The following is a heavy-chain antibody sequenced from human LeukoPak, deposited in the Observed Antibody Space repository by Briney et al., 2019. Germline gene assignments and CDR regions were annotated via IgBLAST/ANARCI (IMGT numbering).Heavy chain of an antibody. CDR1: GYTFTGYY. J-gene: IGHJ5*02. CDR2: INPNSGGT. V-gene: IGHV1-2*02. CDR3: ARGSTIFGVVPENWFDP. D-gene: IGHD3-3*01. Sequence: ASVKVSCKASGYTFTGYYMHWVRQAPGQGLEWMGWINPNSGGTNYAQKFQGRVTMTRDTSISTAYMELSRLRSDDTAVYYCARGSTIFGVVPENWFDPWGQGTLVTVSS.